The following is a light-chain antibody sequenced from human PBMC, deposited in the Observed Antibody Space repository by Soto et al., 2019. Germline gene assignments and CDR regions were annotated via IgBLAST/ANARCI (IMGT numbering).Light chain of an antibody. CDR1: QSVSSN. CDR3: QHYGSSPRT. CDR2: AAS. V-gene: IGKV3-20*01. J-gene: IGKJ1*01. Sequence: EIVLTQSPATLSLSPGEIATLSFSASQSVSSNLAWYQQKPGQAPRLLIYAASSRATGIPDRLSGSGSGTDFTLTISRLEPEDFAVYYCQHYGSSPRTFGQGTKVDI.